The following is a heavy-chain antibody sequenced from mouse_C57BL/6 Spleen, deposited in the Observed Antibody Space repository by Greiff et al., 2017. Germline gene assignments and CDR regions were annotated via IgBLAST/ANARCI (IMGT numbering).Heavy chain of an antibody. CDR2: IDPETGGT. CDR3: TRLPFYYYYFDY. CDR1: GYTFTDYE. V-gene: IGHV1-15*01. Sequence: QVQLQQSGAELVRPGASVTLSCKASGYTFTDYEMHWVKQTPVHGLEWIGAIDPETGGTAYNQKFKGKAILTADKSSSTAYMELRSLTSEDSAVYYCTRLPFYYYYFDYWGQGTTLTVSS. D-gene: IGHD1-1*01. J-gene: IGHJ2*01.